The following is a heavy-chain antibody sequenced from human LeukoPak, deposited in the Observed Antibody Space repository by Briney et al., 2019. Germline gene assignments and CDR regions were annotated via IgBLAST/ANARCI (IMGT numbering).Heavy chain of an antibody. CDR1: GGSISSYY. D-gene: IGHD1-26*01. V-gene: IGHV4-59*08. Sequence: SETLSLTCTLSGGSISSYYWSWIRQPPGKGLEWIGVYHVGTTDYNPSLKSRVTISVDGSKNQMSLTLSSVAAEDTAVYYCSSTRTFDYWGQGTLVTVSS. CDR3: SSTRTFDY. CDR2: VYHVGTT. J-gene: IGHJ4*02.